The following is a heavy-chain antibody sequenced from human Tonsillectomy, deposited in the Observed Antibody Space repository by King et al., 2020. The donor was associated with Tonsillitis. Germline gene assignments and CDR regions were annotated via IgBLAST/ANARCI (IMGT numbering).Heavy chain of an antibody. D-gene: IGHD5-18*01. Sequence: VQLQQWGAGLLKPSETLSLTCAVYGGSFSGYYWSWIRQPPGKGLVWIGEINHSGSTNYNPSLKSRVTVSVDTSKNQFSLKLSSVTAADTAVYYCARPQGYSYGNAFDIWGQGTMVTVSS. CDR1: GGSFSGYY. J-gene: IGHJ3*02. CDR2: INHSGST. CDR3: ARPQGYSYGNAFDI. V-gene: IGHV4-34*01.